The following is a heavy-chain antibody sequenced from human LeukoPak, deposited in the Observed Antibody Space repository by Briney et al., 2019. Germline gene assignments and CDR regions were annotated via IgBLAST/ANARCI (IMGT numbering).Heavy chain of an antibody. V-gene: IGHV3-9*01. Sequence: GRSLRLSCAASGFKFDDYAMHWVRQAPGKGLEWVSGISWNSGTIDYADSVKGRFTISRDNAKNSLYLQMDSLRAEDTALYYCTKDNRRFPYYFDYWGQGTLVTVSS. J-gene: IGHJ4*02. D-gene: IGHD3-10*01. CDR2: ISWNSGTI. CDR1: GFKFDDYA. CDR3: TKDNRRFPYYFDY.